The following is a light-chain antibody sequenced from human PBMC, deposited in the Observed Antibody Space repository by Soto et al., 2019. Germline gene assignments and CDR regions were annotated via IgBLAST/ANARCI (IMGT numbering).Light chain of an antibody. J-gene: IGLJ2*01. CDR2: GNS. CDR3: QSYDSSLSVV. Sequence: QSVLTQPPSVSGAPGQRVTISCTGSSSNIGAGYDVHWYQQLPGKAPKLLIYGNSNRPSGVPDRFSGSKSGTSASLAITGLQAEDEAYYYCQSYDSSLSVVFGGGTKVTVL. CDR1: SSNIGAGYD. V-gene: IGLV1-40*01.